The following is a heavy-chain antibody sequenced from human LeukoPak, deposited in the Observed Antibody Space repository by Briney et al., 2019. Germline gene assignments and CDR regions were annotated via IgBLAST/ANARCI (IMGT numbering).Heavy chain of an antibody. J-gene: IGHJ4*02. CDR1: GGSFSGYY. CDR2: INHSGST. V-gene: IGHV4-34*01. Sequence: SETLSLTCAVYGGSFSGYYWSWIRQPPGKGLEWIGEINHSGSTNYNPSLKSRVTISVDTSKNQFSLKLSSVTAADTAVYYCAQDTAMALGYWGQGTLVTVSS. D-gene: IGHD5-18*01. CDR3: AQDTAMALGY.